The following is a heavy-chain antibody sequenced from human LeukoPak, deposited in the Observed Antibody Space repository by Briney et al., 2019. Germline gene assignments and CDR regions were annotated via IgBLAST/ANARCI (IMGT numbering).Heavy chain of an antibody. J-gene: IGHJ6*03. D-gene: IGHD6-13*01. V-gene: IGHV1-8*01. CDR1: GYTFTSYD. CDR3: ARGGVVAAAGTGFYYYYMDV. Sequence: ASVKVSCKASGYTFTSYDINWVRQATGQGLEWMGWMNPNSGNTGYAQKFQGRVTMTRDTSISTAYMELSSLRSEDTAVYYCARGGVVAAAGTGFYYYYMDVWGKGTTVTVSS. CDR2: MNPNSGNT.